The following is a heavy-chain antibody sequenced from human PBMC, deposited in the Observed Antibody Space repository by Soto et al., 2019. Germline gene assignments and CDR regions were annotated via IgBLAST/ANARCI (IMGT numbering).Heavy chain of an antibody. CDR1: GDSISSVDYY. CDR2: VYYTGNT. D-gene: IGHD6-19*01. CDR3: ARSSYSSIAVTQFDS. J-gene: IGHJ4*02. V-gene: IGHV4-61*08. Sequence: KPSETLSLTCVVSGDSISSVDYYWSWIRQPPGKGLEWIGYVYYTGNTNHHPSLKSRVTISIDRPKKQFSLNLRSVTAGDTAVYYCARSSYSSIAVTQFDSWGQGTLVTVSS.